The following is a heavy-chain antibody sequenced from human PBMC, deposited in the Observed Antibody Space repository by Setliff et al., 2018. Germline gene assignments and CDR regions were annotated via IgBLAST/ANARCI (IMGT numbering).Heavy chain of an antibody. D-gene: IGHD3-3*01. CDR2: IYYSGST. J-gene: IGHJ4*02. Sequence: SETLSLTCTVSGGSISSCSYYWGWIRQPPGKGLEWIGSIYYSGSTYYNPSLKSRVTISVDTSKNQFSLKLSSVTAADTAVYYCARRETYYNFWSGHYAYWGQGTLVTVSS. CDR1: GGSISSCSYY. CDR3: ARRETYYNFWSGHYAY. V-gene: IGHV4-39*07.